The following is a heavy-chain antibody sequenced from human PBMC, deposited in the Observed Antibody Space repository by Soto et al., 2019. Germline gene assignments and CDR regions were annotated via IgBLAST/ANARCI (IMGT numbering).Heavy chain of an antibody. CDR1: SDSISGFY. Sequence: SETVSLTCTVLSDSISGFYWTWIRQPAGNGLWCVGRFYSGRETNYNPSLTGRVIMSLDTSKNQFSLKRTSVTAADTAVYYGARASQCKSYFDCFAWLDYWGQGTLVTVSS. J-gene: IGHJ4*02. D-gene: IGHD3-9*01. V-gene: IGHV4-4*07. CDR3: ARASQCKSYFDCFAWLDY. CDR2: FYSGRET.